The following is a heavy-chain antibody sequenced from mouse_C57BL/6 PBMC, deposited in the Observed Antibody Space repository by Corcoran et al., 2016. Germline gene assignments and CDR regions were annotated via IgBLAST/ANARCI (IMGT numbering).Heavy chain of an antibody. V-gene: IGHV1-18*01. D-gene: IGHD2-3*01. J-gene: IGHJ3*01. CDR1: GYTFTDYN. Sequence: EVQLQQSGPELVKPGASVKIPCKASGYTFTDYNMDWVKQSHGKSLEWIGDINPNNGGTIYNQKFKGKATLTVDKPSSTAYMELRSLTSEDTAVYYCARVGDGYYGSWFAYWGQGTLVTVSA. CDR3: ARVGDGYYGSWFAY. CDR2: INPNNGGT.